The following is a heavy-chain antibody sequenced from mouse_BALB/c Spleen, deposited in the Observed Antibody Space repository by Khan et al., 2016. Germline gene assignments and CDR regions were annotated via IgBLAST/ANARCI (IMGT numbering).Heavy chain of an antibody. Sequence: VQLQQPGPGLVKPSQSLSLTCTVTGYSITSDYAWNWIRQFPGNKLEWMGYISYSGITSYNPSLKSRISITRDTSKNQFFLQLISVTTEDTATSYCAYDSYYAWFPYWGQGTLVTVSA. D-gene: IGHD2-3*01. CDR1: GYSITSDYA. V-gene: IGHV3-2*02. CDR3: AYDSYYAWFPY. CDR2: ISYSGIT. J-gene: IGHJ3*01.